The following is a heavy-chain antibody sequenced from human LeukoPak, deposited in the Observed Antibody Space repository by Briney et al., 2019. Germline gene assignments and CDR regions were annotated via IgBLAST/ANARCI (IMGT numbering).Heavy chain of an antibody. CDR2: ISKSGDST. Sequence: GGSLRLSCAASGFTFGKHYMSWIRQAPGKGLEWVSAISKSGDSTFYADSVKGRFTISRDNSQNTLYVQMNSLRAEDTAVYYCAKDQGYSSAWYSRDGFDMWGQGTMVTVSS. V-gene: IGHV3-23*01. CDR1: GFTFGKHY. J-gene: IGHJ3*02. D-gene: IGHD6-19*01. CDR3: AKDQGYSSAWYSRDGFDM.